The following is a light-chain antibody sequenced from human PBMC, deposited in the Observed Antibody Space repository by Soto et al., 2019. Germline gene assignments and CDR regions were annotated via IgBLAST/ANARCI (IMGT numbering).Light chain of an antibody. CDR2: DAS. J-gene: IGKJ1*01. Sequence: EIVMTQSPATLSVSPGESATLSCRASKSVSSNLAWYQQKPGQAPRLLIYDASTRATGIPARFSGSGSGTEFTLSIRSLQSEDFAVYYCQQYTNWPPWTFGQGTKVDIK. CDR1: KSVSSN. V-gene: IGKV3-15*01. CDR3: QQYTNWPPWT.